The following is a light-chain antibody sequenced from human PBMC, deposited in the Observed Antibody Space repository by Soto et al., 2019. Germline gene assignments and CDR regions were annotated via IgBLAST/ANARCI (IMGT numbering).Light chain of an antibody. CDR3: QQINSYPIT. V-gene: IGKV1-9*01. CDR1: QGINSY. Sequence: DIQLTQSPSFLSASVGDRVTITCRASQGINSYLAWYQQKPGKVPKLLIYAASTLQSGVPSRFSGSGSETEFTLTISSLQPEDFATYYCQQINSYPITFGQGTRLEI. J-gene: IGKJ5*01. CDR2: AAS.